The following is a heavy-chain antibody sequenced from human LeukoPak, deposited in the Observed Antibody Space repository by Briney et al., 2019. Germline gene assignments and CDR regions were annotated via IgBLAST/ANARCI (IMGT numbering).Heavy chain of an antibody. D-gene: IGHD3-10*01. Sequence: PGGSLRLSSAASGFTFSSYAMSWVRQAPGKGLEWVSAISGSGGSTYYADSVKGRFTISRDNSKNTLYLQMNSLRAEDTAVYYCAKRPYGSGSYSGYFDYWGQGTLVTVSS. CDR3: AKRPYGSGSYSGYFDY. J-gene: IGHJ4*02. CDR1: GFTFSSYA. CDR2: ISGSGGST. V-gene: IGHV3-23*01.